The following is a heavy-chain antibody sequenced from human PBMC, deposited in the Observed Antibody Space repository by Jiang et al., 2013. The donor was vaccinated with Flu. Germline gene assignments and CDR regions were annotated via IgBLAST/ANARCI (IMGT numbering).Heavy chain of an antibody. V-gene: IGHV5-51*01. J-gene: IGHJ5*02. CDR1: FTSYW. Sequence: FTSYWIGWVRQMPGKGLEWMGIIYPGDSDTRYSPSFQGQVTISADKSISTAYLQWSSLKASDTAMYYCARQGYGVLWFGEFPNWFDPWGQGTLVTVSS. CDR2: IYPGDSDT. CDR3: ARQGYGVLWFGEFPNWFDP. D-gene: IGHD3-10*01.